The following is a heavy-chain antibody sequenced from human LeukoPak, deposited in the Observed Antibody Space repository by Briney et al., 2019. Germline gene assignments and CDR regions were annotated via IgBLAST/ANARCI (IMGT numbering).Heavy chain of an antibody. D-gene: IGHD3-22*01. Sequence: PSETLSLTCSVSGGSTSSTSYYWGWIRQPPGQGLEWIGSIYYSGSTYYNPSLKSRVTISVDTSNNQFSLKLRSVTAADTAVYYCARVHIDKYYYDEATNFDIWGQGTMVTVSS. CDR1: GGSTSSTSYY. CDR2: IYYSGST. J-gene: IGHJ3*02. V-gene: IGHV4-39*07. CDR3: ARVHIDKYYYDEATNFDI.